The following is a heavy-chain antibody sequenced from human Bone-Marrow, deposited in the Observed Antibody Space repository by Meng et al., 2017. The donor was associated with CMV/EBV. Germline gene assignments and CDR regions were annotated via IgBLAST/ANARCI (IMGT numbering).Heavy chain of an antibody. CDR2: TYYRSKWYN. CDR1: GDSVSSNSAA. Sequence: SQTLSLTCAISGDSVSSNSAAWNWIRQSPSRGLEWLGRTYYRSKWYNDYAVSVKSRITINPDTSKNQFSLQLNSVTPEDTAVYYCARDQMVRGVTSYYHYYGMDVWGQGTTVTVSS. V-gene: IGHV6-1*01. D-gene: IGHD3-10*01. J-gene: IGHJ6*02. CDR3: ARDQMVRGVTSYYHYYGMDV.